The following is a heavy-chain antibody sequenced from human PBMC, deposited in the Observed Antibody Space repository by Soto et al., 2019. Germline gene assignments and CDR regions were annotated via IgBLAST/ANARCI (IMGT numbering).Heavy chain of an antibody. CDR3: ARGERTHYFDY. CDR2: IYYSGST. J-gene: IGHJ4*02. Sequence: SETLSLTCTVSGGSISSGGYYWSWIRQHPGKGLEWIGYIYYSGSTYYNPSLKSRVTISVDTSKNQFSLKLNSVTAADTAVYYCARGERTHYFDYWGQGTLVTVSS. CDR1: GGSISSGGYY. V-gene: IGHV4-31*02. D-gene: IGHD1-1*01.